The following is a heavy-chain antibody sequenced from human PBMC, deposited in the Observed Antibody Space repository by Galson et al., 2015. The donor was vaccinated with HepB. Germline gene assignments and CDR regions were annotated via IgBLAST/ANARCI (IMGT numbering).Heavy chain of an antibody. J-gene: IGHJ5*02. CDR1: EFTFSNYG. CDR3: ARDPARDQPNDS. D-gene: IGHD3-16*01. CDR2: IWNDGKNK. V-gene: IGHV3-33*01. Sequence: SLRLSCAASEFTFSNYGMHWVRQAPGKGLDWVAVIWNDGKNKYYATSVEGRFTISRDNSKNILFLQMNSLRVEDTAVYYCARDPARDQPNDSWVQGPLGTVSS.